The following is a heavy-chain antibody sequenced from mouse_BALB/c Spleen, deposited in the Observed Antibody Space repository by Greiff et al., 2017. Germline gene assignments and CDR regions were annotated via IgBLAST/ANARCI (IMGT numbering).Heavy chain of an antibody. V-gene: IGHV1-14*01. CDR3: ARRRVGPYWYFDV. CDR1: GYTFTSYV. D-gene: IGHD4-1*01. CDR2: INPYNDGT. Sequence: VQLQQSGPELVKPGASVKMSCTASGYTFTSYVMHWVKQKPGQGLEWIGYINPYNDGTKYNEKFKGKATLTSDKSSSTAYMELSSLTSEDSAVYYCARRRVGPYWYFDVWGAGTTVTVSS. J-gene: IGHJ1*01.